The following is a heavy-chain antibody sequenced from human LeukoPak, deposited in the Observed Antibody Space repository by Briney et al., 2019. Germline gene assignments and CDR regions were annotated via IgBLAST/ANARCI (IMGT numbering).Heavy chain of an antibody. Sequence: RAGRSLRLSCRASRFSFGDYDMHWVRQAPGKGLEWVAVISYDGSRKHYADSVRGRFSISRDNSESTLFLQMNSLTTDDTSVYFCAKYAYNWNAPDGFDMWGQGTMVIVSS. J-gene: IGHJ3*02. CDR2: ISYDGSRK. D-gene: IGHD1-1*01. CDR3: AKYAYNWNAPDGFDM. CDR1: RFSFGDYD. V-gene: IGHV3-30*18.